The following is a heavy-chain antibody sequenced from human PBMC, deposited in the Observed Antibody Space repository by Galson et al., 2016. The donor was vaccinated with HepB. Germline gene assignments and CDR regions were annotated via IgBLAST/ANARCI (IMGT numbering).Heavy chain of an antibody. CDR3: ARGYGAYAPGSGEYFQH. CDR1: GFTFINAW. J-gene: IGHJ1*01. CDR2: IKSKTDGGTI. V-gene: IGHV3-15*01. D-gene: IGHD5-12*01. Sequence: SLRLSCAASGFTFINAWMSWVRQAPGKGLEWVGHIKSKTDGGTIDYAAPVKGRFTISRDDSKSTLYLQMNSLKTEDTAVYYCARGYGAYAPGSGEYFQHWGHGTLVTVSS.